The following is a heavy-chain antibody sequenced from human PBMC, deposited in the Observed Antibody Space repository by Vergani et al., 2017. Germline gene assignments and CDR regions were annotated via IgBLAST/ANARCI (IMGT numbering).Heavy chain of an antibody. CDR3: ARGRGRVRGVHYFDY. Sequence: QVQLVQSGAEVKKPGASVKVSCKASGYTFTSYDINWVRQAAGQGLEWMGWMNPNSGNTGYAQKFQGRVTITRNTSISTAYMGLSSLRSEDTAMYYCARGRGRVRGVHYFDYWGQGTLVTVSS. D-gene: IGHD3-10*01. CDR2: MNPNSGNT. J-gene: IGHJ4*02. CDR1: GYTFTSYD. V-gene: IGHV1-8*03.